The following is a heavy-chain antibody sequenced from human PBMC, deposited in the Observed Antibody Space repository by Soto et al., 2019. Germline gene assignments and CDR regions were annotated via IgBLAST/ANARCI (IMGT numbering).Heavy chain of an antibody. CDR2: IYYSGST. CDR3: ARHGGYDSRPYYYYYYLDV. Sequence: KPSETLSLTCTVSGGSISSYYWSWIRQPPGKGLEWIGYIYYSGSTNYNPSLKSRVTISVDTSKNQFSLKLSSVTAADTAVYYCARHGGYDSRPYYYYYYLDVWGKGTTVTVSS. CDR1: GGSISSYY. D-gene: IGHD5-12*01. J-gene: IGHJ6*03. V-gene: IGHV4-59*08.